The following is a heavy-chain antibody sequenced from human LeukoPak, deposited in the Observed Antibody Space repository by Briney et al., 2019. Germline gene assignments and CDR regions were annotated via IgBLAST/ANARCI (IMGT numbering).Heavy chain of an antibody. V-gene: IGHV3-11*01. Sequence: GGSLRLSCAASGFTFSDYYMSWIRQAPGKGLEWVSYISSSGSTIYYADSVKGRFTISRDNAKNSLYLQMNSLRAEDTAVYYCARVPLLKDYGGNSEIGYYFDYWGQGTLVTVSS. J-gene: IGHJ4*02. CDR3: ARVPLLKDYGGNSEIGYYFDY. CDR1: GFTFSDYY. D-gene: IGHD4-23*01. CDR2: ISSSGSTI.